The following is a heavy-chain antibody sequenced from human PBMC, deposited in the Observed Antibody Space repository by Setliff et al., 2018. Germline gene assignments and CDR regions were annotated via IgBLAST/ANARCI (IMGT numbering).Heavy chain of an antibody. CDR1: GESFDNHY. D-gene: IGHD6-6*01. Sequence: PSETLSLTCAVYGESFDNHYWTWIRQPPGERLEWIGEINHRGFTDYKPSLKSRLTMSVDTSRNQFSLNLGSVTAADTGVYYCARGRIAERPEAIDYWGQGTPVTVSP. J-gene: IGHJ4*02. V-gene: IGHV4-34*01. CDR2: INHRGFT. CDR3: ARGRIAERPEAIDY.